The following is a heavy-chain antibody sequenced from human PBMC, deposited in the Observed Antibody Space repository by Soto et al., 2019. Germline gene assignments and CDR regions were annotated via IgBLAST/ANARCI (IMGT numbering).Heavy chain of an antibody. D-gene: IGHD3-3*01. CDR2: INSDGSST. J-gene: IGHJ6*03. V-gene: IGHV3-74*01. Sequence: GGSLRLSCAASGFTFSSYWMHWVRQAPGKGLVWVSRINSDGSSTSYADSVKGRFTISRDNAKNTLYLQMNSLRAEDTAVYYCARGALRFPLYYYMDVWGKGTTVTVSS. CDR1: GFTFSSYW. CDR3: ARGALRFPLYYYMDV.